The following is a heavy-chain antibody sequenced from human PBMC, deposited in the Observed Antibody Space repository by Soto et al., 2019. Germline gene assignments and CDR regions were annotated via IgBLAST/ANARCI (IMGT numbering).Heavy chain of an antibody. CDR2: IYHSGST. CDR3: ARLGYGSGSYAPVDY. D-gene: IGHD3-10*01. Sequence: SETLSLTCTVSGGSISSSSYYWGWIRQPPGKGLEWIGEIYHSGSTNYNPSLKSRVTISVDKSKNQFSLKLSSVTAADTAVYYCARLGYGSGSYAPVDYWGQGTLVTVSS. V-gene: IGHV4-39*07. CDR1: GGSISSSSYY. J-gene: IGHJ4*02.